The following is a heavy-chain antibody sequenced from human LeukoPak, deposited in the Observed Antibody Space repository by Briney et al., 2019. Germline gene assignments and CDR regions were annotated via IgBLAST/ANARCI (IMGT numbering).Heavy chain of an antibody. V-gene: IGHV3-74*01. D-gene: IGHD1-26*01. CDR3: AREAKVGGALQY. CDR1: GFIFSDYW. J-gene: IGHJ4*02. Sequence: GGSLRLSCAASGFIFSDYWMHWVRQAPGKGLLWVSRINTDGGFTRYADSVQGRFIISRDTAKNTLFLQMNSLRAEDTAAYYCAREAKVGGALQYWGQGILVTVSS. CDR2: INTDGGFT.